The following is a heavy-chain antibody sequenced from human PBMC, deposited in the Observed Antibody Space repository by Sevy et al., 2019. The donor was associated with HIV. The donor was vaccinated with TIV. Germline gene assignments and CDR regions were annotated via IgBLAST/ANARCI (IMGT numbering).Heavy chain of an antibody. V-gene: IGHV1-69*13. J-gene: IGHJ6*02. CDR2: IIPIFGTA. CDR1: GGTFSSYA. D-gene: IGHD3-3*01. CDR3: ARPLDHCYYYGMDV. Sequence: ASVKVSCKASGGTFSSYAISWVRQAPGQGLEWMGGIIPIFGTANYAQKFQGRVTITADESTSTAYMELSSLRSEDTAVYYCARPLDHCYYYGMDVWGQGTTVTVSS.